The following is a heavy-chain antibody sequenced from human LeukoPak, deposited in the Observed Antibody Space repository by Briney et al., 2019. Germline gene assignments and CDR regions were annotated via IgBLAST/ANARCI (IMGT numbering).Heavy chain of an antibody. CDR3: ARTAGDYAPNSDY. V-gene: IGHV3-20*04. Sequence: GGSLRLSCAASGFTFDDYGMTWVRQAPGKGLEWVSGLNWNGGSTGYADSVKGRFTISRDNAKNSLYLQMNSLTAEDTAVYYCARTAGDYAPNSDYWGQGTLVTVSS. J-gene: IGHJ4*02. CDR2: LNWNGGST. CDR1: GFTFDDYG. D-gene: IGHD4-17*01.